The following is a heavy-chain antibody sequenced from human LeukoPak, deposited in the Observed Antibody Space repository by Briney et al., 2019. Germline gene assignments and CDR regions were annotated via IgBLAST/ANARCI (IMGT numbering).Heavy chain of an antibody. V-gene: IGHV4-31*03. Sequence: SQTLSLTCTVSGGSISSGGYYWSWIRQLPGKGLECIGFIYYSGSTFYNPSLKSRVTISIDTSKNQFSLKLSSVTAADTAVYYCASLYYFDGSGYYYGKADIWGQGTMVTVSS. CDR1: GGSISSGGYY. J-gene: IGHJ3*02. CDR2: IYYSGST. D-gene: IGHD3-22*01. CDR3: ASLYYFDGSGYYYGKADI.